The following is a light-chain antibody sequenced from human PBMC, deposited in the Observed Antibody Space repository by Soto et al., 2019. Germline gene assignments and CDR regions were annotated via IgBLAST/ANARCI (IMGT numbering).Light chain of an antibody. CDR1: SSDVGGYNY. Sequence: QSALTQPASVSGSPGQSITISCTGTSSDVGGYNYVSWYQQHPGKAPKLMIYDVSNRPSGVSNRFSGSKSGNTASLTISGLQAEDVADYYCSSYTSSSTLDWVFGGGTKLTVL. V-gene: IGLV2-14*01. CDR2: DVS. J-gene: IGLJ3*02. CDR3: SSYTSSSTLDWV.